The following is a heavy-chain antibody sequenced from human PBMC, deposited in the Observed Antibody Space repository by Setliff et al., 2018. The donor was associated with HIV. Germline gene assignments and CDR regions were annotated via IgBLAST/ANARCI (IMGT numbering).Heavy chain of an antibody. CDR2: INHSGST. CDR1: GGSVHSSSYY. J-gene: IGHJ4*02. CDR3: ARRIYGNNPYFDY. D-gene: IGHD4-17*01. V-gene: IGHV4-39*07. Sequence: SETLSLTCTVSGGSVHSSSYYWGWIRQPPGKGLEWIGEINHSGSTNYNPSLKSRVTISVDTSKNQFSQKLSSVTAADTAIYYCARRIYGNNPYFDYWSQGTLVTVSS.